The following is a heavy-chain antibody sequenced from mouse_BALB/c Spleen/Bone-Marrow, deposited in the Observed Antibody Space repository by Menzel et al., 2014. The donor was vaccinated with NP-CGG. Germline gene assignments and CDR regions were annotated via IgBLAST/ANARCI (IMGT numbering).Heavy chain of an antibody. CDR2: IGSGSTAI. Sequence: EVKLMESGGGLVQPGGSRKLSCAASGFTFSSFGMHWVGRVPKKGLGWVAYIGSGSTAIFDADTVKGRFTISRDNPKNTLFLQMTSLRSEDTAMYYCTRGGNWDDFDVWGAGTTVTVSS. CDR3: TRGGNWDDFDV. V-gene: IGHV5-17*02. CDR1: GFTFSSFG. J-gene: IGHJ1*01. D-gene: IGHD4-1*01.